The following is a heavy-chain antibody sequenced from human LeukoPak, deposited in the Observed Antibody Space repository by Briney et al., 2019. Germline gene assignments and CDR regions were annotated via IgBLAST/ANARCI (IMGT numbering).Heavy chain of an antibody. CDR2: IYYSGGT. J-gene: IGHJ6*02. CDR3: ARHSPFFGLDV. D-gene: IGHD2/OR15-2a*01. CDR1: GGSIRSYY. Sequence: PSETLSLTCSVSGGSIRSYYWSWIRQPPGRELEWIGYIYYSGGTNYNPSLKSRVTISVDTSKNQFSLKLRSVTAADTAVYYCARHSPFFGLDVWGQGTTVTVSS. V-gene: IGHV4-59*08.